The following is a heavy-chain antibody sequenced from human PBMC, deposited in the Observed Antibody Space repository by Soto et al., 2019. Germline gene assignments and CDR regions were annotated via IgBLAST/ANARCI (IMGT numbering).Heavy chain of an antibody. CDR2: ISGSGGST. CDR3: ANRVWGKLRYPIDY. Sequence: EVQLLESGGGLVQPGGSLRLSCAASGFTFSSYAMSWVRQAPGKGLEWVSAISGSGGSTYYADSVKGRFTISRDNSKNTLYLQMKSLRAEDTAVYYCANRVWGKLRYPIDYWGQGTLVTVSS. V-gene: IGHV3-23*01. CDR1: GFTFSSYA. J-gene: IGHJ4*02. D-gene: IGHD3-16*01.